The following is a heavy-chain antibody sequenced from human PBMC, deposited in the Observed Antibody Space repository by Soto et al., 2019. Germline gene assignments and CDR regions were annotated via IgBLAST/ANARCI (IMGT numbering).Heavy chain of an antibody. D-gene: IGHD3-16*01. CDR2: LTETGGST. J-gene: IGHJ4*02. CDR3: AKIKGAINLLHFDT. CDR1: TSNFKDYA. Sequence: VGSLRLSCVCSTSNFKDYAMAWVRQAPGKGLEWVSALTETGGSTYYAASVKGRFTISRDNSRNTVYLQMDRLRVADTAVYYCAKIKGAINLLHFDTWGQGTQVIVSS. V-gene: IGHV3-23*01.